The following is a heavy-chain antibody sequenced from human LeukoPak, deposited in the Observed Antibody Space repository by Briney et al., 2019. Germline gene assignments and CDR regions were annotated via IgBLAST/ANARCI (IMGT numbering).Heavy chain of an antibody. V-gene: IGHV4-4*07. Sequence: PSETLSLTCTVSGGSISSYYWSWIRQPAGKGLEWIGRIYTSGSTNYNPSLKSRVTMSLDTSKNQFSLKLSSVTAADTAVYYCARSYSSSWATYFDYWGQGTLVTVSS. CDR2: IYTSGST. CDR1: GGSISSYY. D-gene: IGHD6-13*01. J-gene: IGHJ4*02. CDR3: ARSYSSSWATYFDY.